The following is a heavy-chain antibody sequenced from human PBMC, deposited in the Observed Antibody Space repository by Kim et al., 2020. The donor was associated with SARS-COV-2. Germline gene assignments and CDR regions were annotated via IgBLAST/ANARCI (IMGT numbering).Heavy chain of an antibody. CDR2: IIPIFGTA. D-gene: IGHD2-15*01. Sequence: SVKVSCKASGGTFSSYAISWVRQAPGQGLEWMGGIIPIFGTANYAQKFQGRVTITADESTSTAYMELSSLRSEDTAVYYCAGGSCSGGSCDQFDYWGQGTLVTVSS. CDR1: GGTFSSYA. J-gene: IGHJ4*02. CDR3: AGGSCSGGSCDQFDY. V-gene: IGHV1-69*13.